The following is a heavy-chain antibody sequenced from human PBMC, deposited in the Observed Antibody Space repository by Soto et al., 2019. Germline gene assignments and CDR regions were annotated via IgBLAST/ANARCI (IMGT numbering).Heavy chain of an antibody. CDR2: IYSGGST. V-gene: IGHV3-66*01. CDR3: ARDPWAADY. CDR1: GFTVSTKY. J-gene: IGHJ4*02. D-gene: IGHD3-16*01. Sequence: EVQMVESGGGLVQPGGSLRLSCAASGFTVSTKYMSWVRQAPGKGLEWVSVIYSGGSTFYADSVRGIFTISRDNAKNTVNHQINSLRAEDTAVYYCARDPWAADYWGQGTLVTVSS.